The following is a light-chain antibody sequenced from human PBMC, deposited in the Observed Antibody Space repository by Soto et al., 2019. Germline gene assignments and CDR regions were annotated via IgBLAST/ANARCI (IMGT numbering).Light chain of an antibody. Sequence: EIVLTQSPGTLSLSPGEGATLSCRASQSVSSSFLTWYQQKRGQAPRLLIYGASSRATGIPDRFSGSGSGTDFTLTISRLDPEDFAVYYCNQYGNSFTFGGGTKVEIK. CDR3: NQYGNSFT. V-gene: IGKV3-20*01. CDR1: QSVSSSF. CDR2: GAS. J-gene: IGKJ4*01.